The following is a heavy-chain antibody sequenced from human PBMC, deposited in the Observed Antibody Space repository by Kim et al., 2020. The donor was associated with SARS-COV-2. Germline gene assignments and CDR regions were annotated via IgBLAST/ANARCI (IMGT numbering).Heavy chain of an antibody. J-gene: IGHJ3*02. Sequence: GYSFTSYALHWVRQAPGQRLEWMGWINSVNDNAKYSQKFQGRVTITRDTSAKIVYMELSSLRSEDTAVYYCARTYCSGDICYPGGSFDIWGQGTMVTVSS. V-gene: IGHV1-3*04. D-gene: IGHD2-15*01. CDR1: GYSFTSYA. CDR2: INSVNDNA. CDR3: ARTYCSGDICYPGGSFDI.